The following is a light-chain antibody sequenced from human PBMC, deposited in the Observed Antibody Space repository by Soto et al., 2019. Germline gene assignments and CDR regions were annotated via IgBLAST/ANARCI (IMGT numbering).Light chain of an antibody. CDR1: QSVSSY. Sequence: EIVLTQSPATLSLSPGERATLSCRASQSVSSYLAWYQQKPGQAPRLLIYDASNSATGIPARFSGGGSGTGFTLTISSLEPEDCAVYYDQQRFNWPRFTFGQGTKLEIK. J-gene: IGKJ2*01. CDR3: QQRFNWPRFT. V-gene: IGKV3-11*01. CDR2: DAS.